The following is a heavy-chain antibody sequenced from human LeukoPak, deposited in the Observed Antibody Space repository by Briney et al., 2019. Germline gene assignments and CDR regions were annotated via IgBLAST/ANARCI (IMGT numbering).Heavy chain of an antibody. J-gene: IGHJ3*02. CDR3: ARPRIAAAGTWAFDI. Sequence: GESLKISCKGSGYSFITYWIGWVRQMPGKGLEWMGFIYPGDSDTRYSPSFQGQVTISADKSINTAYLQWSSLKASDTAMYYCARPRIAAAGTWAFDIWGQGTMVTVSS. D-gene: IGHD6-13*01. V-gene: IGHV5-51*01. CDR2: IYPGDSDT. CDR1: GYSFITYW.